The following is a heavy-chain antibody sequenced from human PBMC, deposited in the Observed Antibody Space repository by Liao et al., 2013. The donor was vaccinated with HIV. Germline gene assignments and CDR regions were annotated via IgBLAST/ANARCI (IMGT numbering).Heavy chain of an antibody. D-gene: IGHD2-15*01. V-gene: IGHV4-39*07. CDR1: GGSISSSSYY. CDR2: IYYSGST. J-gene: IGHJ4*02. Sequence: QLQLQESGPGLVKPSETLSLTCTVSGGSISSSSYYWGWIRQPPGKGLEWIGSIYYSGSTYYNPSLKSRVTISVYTSKNQFSLKLSSVTAADTAVYFCARGGRRALLGGFSPNGYWGQGTLVTVSS. CDR3: ARGGRRALLGGFSPNGY.